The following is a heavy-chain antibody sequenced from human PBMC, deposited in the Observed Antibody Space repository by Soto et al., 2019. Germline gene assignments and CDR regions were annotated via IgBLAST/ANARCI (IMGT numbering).Heavy chain of an antibody. V-gene: IGHV4-30-4*01. D-gene: IGHD2-8*01. CDR1: GGSISGGVHS. CDR3: DTDIMPLTNDWYFDL. J-gene: IGHJ2*01. Sequence: QVQLQESGPGLVKPSETLSLTCTVSGGSISGGVHSWSWIRQPPGKGLEWIGHIFDSGSTYYNPSLKCRLTISVDTSKNQFSLRLISVNAADTAVYYCDTDIMPLTNDWYFDLWGRGTLVTVSS. CDR2: IFDSGST.